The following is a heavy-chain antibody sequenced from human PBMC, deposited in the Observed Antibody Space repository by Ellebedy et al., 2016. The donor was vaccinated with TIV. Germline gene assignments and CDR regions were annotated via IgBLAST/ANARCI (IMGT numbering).Heavy chain of an antibody. CDR3: TSIDY. CDR2: IRSKTYSYAT. CDR1: GFTFSGSS. V-gene: IGHV3-73*01. J-gene: IGHJ4*02. Sequence: GESLKISXAASGFTFSGSSMHWVRQASGKGLEWLGRIRSKTYSYATAYAASIGDRFIMSRDDSKDTAYLQLNSLKTEDTAIYYCTSIDYWGQGTLVTVSS.